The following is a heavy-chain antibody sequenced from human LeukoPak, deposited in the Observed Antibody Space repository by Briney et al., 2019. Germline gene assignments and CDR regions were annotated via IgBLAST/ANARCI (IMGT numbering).Heavy chain of an antibody. CDR1: GGSISNGNW. CDR3: ATRSPLVNAIL. D-gene: IGHD1-26*01. CDR2: IYHTGTT. Sequence: SGTLSLTCFVSGGSISNGNWCTWVRQPPGKGLEWIGGIYHTGTTNYNASLESRVTISIDESNNRFSLNLRSLTAADTAIYYCATRSPLVNAILWGQGTLVTVSS. V-gene: IGHV4-4*02. J-gene: IGHJ4*02.